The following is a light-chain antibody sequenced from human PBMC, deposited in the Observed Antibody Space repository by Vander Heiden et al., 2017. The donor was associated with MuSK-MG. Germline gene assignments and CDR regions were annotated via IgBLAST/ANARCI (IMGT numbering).Light chain of an antibody. Sequence: QSVLPQPPSASGTPGQRVTISFSGTSSNIGNNYVYWYQQFPGTAPRLLILKNDKRHAGAPARCSGSKSGTAAATAISGLRAEEEADDYCASWEDSLNGSVVFGGGTKRTVL. CDR1: SSNIGNNY. J-gene: IGLJ2*01. V-gene: IGLV1-47*01. CDR3: ASWEDSLNGSVV. CDR2: KND.